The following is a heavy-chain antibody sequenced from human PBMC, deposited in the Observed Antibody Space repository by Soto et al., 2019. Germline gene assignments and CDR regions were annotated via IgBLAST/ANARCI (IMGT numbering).Heavy chain of an antibody. V-gene: IGHV3-30*18. CDR3: AKGGRQWLVTSDFNY. CDR2: VSHDGRNK. D-gene: IGHD6-19*01. CDR1: GFTFSDYA. J-gene: IGHJ4*02. Sequence: VQLVESGGGVVQPGRSLRLSCAASGFTFSDYAMHWVRQAPGKGLEWVAVVSHDGRNKHYADSVQGRFTISRDSSKNTVSLEMTSLRAEDTAVYYCAKGGRQWLVTSDFNYWGQGALVTVSS.